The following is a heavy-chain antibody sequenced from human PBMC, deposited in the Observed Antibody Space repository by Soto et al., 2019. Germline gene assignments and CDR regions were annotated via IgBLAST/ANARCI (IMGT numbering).Heavy chain of an antibody. CDR3: AKDVRHIAAAGPRTIYYYYYMDV. V-gene: IGHV3-23*01. CDR2: ISGSGGST. J-gene: IGHJ6*03. CDR1: GFTFSSYA. Sequence: EVQLLESGGGLVQPGGSLRLSCAASGFTFSSYAMSWVRQAPGKGLEWVSAISGSGGSTYYADSVKGRFTISRDNSKNTLYLQMNSLRAEDTAVYYCAKDVRHIAAAGPRTIYYYYYMDVWGKGTTVTVSS. D-gene: IGHD6-13*01.